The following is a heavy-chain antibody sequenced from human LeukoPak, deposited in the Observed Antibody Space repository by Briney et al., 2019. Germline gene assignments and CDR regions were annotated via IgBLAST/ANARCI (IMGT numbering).Heavy chain of an antibody. CDR1: GFTFSSYG. D-gene: IGHD1-26*01. CDR3: ARDFKSYGFDY. J-gene: IGHJ4*02. V-gene: IGHV3-33*01. CDR2: IWYDGSNK. Sequence: GGSLRLSCAASGFTFSSYGMHWVRQAPGKGLEWVAVIWYDGSNKYYADSVKGRFTISRDNSKNTLYLRMNSLRAEDTAVYYCARDFKSYGFDYWGQGTLVTVSS.